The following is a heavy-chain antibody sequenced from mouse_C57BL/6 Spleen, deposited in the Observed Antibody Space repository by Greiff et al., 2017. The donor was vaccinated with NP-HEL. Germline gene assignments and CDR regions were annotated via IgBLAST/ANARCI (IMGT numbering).Heavy chain of an antibody. D-gene: IGHD1-1*01. CDR2: IDPSDSYT. Sequence: QVQLQQPGAELVKPGASVKLSCKASGYTFTSYWMQWVKQRPGQGLEWIGEIDPSDSYTNYNQKFKGKATLTVDTSSSTAYMQLSSLTSEDSAVYYCARSDYYGSSHQRYFDVWGTGTTVTVSS. V-gene: IGHV1-50*01. CDR3: ARSDYYGSSHQRYFDV. J-gene: IGHJ1*03. CDR1: GYTFTSYW.